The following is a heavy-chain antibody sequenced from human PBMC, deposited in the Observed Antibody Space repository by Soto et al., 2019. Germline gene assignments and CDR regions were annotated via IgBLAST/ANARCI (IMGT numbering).Heavy chain of an antibody. J-gene: IGHJ4*02. D-gene: IGHD6-25*01. Sequence: PGGSLRLSCAASEFTFNDYYMSWIRQVPGKGLEWVSYISGGGGYTNHVDSVKGRFTISRDNAKNSLYLQMNSLRAEDTAVYYCARSMRGSAWPFDYWGQGALVTVS. V-gene: IGHV3-11*03. CDR3: ARSMRGSAWPFDY. CDR1: EFTFNDYY. CDR2: ISGGGGYT.